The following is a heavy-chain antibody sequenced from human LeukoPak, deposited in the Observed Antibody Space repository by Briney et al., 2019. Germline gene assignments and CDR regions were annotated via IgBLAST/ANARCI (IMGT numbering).Heavy chain of an antibody. CDR2: INSDGSSI. Sequence: GGSLRLSCAASGFTFSSHWMHWVRQAPGKGLVWVSRINSDGSSISYADSVKGRFTISRDNAKNTLYLQMNSLRAEDTAVYYCAKGIAAAPGDYFDYWGQGTLVTVSS. V-gene: IGHV3-74*01. J-gene: IGHJ4*02. CDR3: AKGIAAAPGDYFDY. CDR1: GFTFSSHW. D-gene: IGHD6-13*01.